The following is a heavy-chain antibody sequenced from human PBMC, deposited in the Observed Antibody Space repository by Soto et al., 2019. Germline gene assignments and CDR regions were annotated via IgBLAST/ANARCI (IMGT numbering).Heavy chain of an antibody. D-gene: IGHD3-10*01. CDR3: ARAVSAEAGSYYMSMWWFDP. CDR1: GFTFSSYW. J-gene: IGHJ5*02. CDR2: IKQDGSEK. V-gene: IGHV3-7*01. Sequence: EVQLVESGGGLVQPGGSLRLSCAASGFTFSSYWMSWVRQAPGKGLEWVANIKQDGSEKYYVDSVKGRLPISRDNSKNSLYLQMNSLRAEDTAVYYCARAVSAEAGSYYMSMWWFDPWGQGTLVTVSS.